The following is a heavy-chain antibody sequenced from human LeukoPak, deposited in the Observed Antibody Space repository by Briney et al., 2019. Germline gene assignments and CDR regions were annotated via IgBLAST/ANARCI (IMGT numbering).Heavy chain of an antibody. CDR2: ISSSGSTI. V-gene: IGHV3-48*03. CDR1: GFTFSSYE. Sequence: GGSLRLSCAASGFTFSSYEMNWVRQAPGKGLEWVSYISSSGSTIYYADSVKGRFTISRDNAKNSLYLQMNSLRAEDTAVYYCARGTMFPYYFDYWGQGTLVTVSS. CDR3: ARGTMFPYYFDY. D-gene: IGHD3-10*02. J-gene: IGHJ4*02.